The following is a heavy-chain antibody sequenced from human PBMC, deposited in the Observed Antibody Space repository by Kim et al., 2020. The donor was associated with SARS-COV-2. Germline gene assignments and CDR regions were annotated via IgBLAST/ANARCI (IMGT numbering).Heavy chain of an antibody. Sequence: GGSLRLSCAASGFTFSSYGMHWVRQAPGKGLEWVAVIWYDGSNKYYADSVKGRFTISRDNSKNTLYLQMNSLGAEDTAVYYCASNSGGYSGYVYYWGQGTLVTVSS. CDR2: IWYDGSNK. CDR3: ASNSGGYSGYVYY. D-gene: IGHD5-12*01. CDR1: GFTFSSYG. V-gene: IGHV3-33*01. J-gene: IGHJ4*02.